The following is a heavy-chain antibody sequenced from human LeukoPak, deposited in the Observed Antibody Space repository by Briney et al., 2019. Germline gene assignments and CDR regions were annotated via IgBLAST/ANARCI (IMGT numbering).Heavy chain of an antibody. CDR2: INPIFGTA. CDR1: GGTFSSYA. D-gene: IGHD6-19*01. Sequence: SVKVSCKASGGTFSSYAISWVRQAPGQGLEWMGGINPIFGTANYAQKFLVRVTITADKSTSTAYMKLSSLRSEDTYVYYCARDQGSGWFDYWGQGTLVTVSS. CDR3: ARDQGSGWFDY. J-gene: IGHJ5*01. V-gene: IGHV1-69*06.